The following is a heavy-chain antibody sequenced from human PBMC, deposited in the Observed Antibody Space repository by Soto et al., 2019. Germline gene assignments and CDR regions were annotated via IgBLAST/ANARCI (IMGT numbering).Heavy chain of an antibody. CDR2: FSYSGTT. CDR3: AIVLVVAVPHNWFVP. Sequence: PSETLSLTCTVSGGSFSTTIYYWAWIRQSPGKGLEWLGSFSYSGTTSYTGSTYYNPSLKSRITISVDTPKNQFSLKLSSVTAADTAVYYSAIVLVVAVPHNWFVPWGPGILVTVFS. CDR1: GGSFSTTIYY. D-gene: IGHD2-15*01. V-gene: IGHV4-39*01. J-gene: IGHJ5*02.